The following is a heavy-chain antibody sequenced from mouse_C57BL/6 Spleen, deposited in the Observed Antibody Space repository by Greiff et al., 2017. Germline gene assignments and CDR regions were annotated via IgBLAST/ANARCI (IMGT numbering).Heavy chain of an antibody. Sequence: QVQLQQPGAELVKPGASVKMSCKASGYTFTSYWITWVKQRPGQGLEWIGDIYPGSGSTNYNEKFKSKATRTVDTSSSTAYMQLSSLTSEDSAVYYCAGIYYYGSSGYAMDYWGQGTSVTVSS. J-gene: IGHJ4*01. CDR1: GYTFTSYW. CDR2: IYPGSGST. D-gene: IGHD1-1*01. V-gene: IGHV1-55*01. CDR3: AGIYYYGSSGYAMDY.